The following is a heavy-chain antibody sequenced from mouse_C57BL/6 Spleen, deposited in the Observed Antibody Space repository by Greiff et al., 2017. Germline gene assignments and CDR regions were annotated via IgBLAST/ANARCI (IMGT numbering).Heavy chain of an antibody. J-gene: IGHJ2*01. CDR1: GYSFTGYF. CDR2: INPYNGDT. Sequence: EVQLQQSGPELVKPGDSVKISCKASGYSFTGYFMNWVMQSHGKSLEWIGRINPYNGDTFYNQKFKGKATLTVDKSSSTAHMELRSLTSEDSAVYYCARYGNYFYYFDYWGQGTTLTVSS. V-gene: IGHV1-20*01. CDR3: ARYGNYFYYFDY. D-gene: IGHD2-1*01.